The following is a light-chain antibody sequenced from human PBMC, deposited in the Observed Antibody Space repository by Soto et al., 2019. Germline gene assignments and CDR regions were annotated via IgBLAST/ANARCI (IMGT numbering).Light chain of an antibody. J-gene: IGKJ2*02. CDR1: QSLSNW. CDR3: QQYRSYPWT. CDR2: DAS. V-gene: IGKV1-5*01. Sequence: DIQMTQSPSTLSASVGDRVTITCRASQSLSNWLAWYQQKPGKAPKLLIYDASTLETGVPSRFSGSGSGADFTLTISSLQPDDFAAYYCQQYRSYPWTFGQGTKLEIK.